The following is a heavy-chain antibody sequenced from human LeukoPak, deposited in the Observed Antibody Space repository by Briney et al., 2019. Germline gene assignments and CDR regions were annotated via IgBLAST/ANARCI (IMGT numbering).Heavy chain of an antibody. J-gene: IGHJ3*02. CDR1: GFTFSSYA. CDR2: IKSKTDGGTT. D-gene: IGHD2-2*01. Sequence: GRSLRLSCAASGFTFSSYAMHWVRQAPGKGLEWVGRIKSKTDGGTTDYAAPVKGRFTISRDDSKNTLYLQMNSLKTEDTAMYYCTTDYIVVVPAAGRAFDIWGQGTMVTVSS. V-gene: IGHV3-15*01. CDR3: TTDYIVVVPAAGRAFDI.